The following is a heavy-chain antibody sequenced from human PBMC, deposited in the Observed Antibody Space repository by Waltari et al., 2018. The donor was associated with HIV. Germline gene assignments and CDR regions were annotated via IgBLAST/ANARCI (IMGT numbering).Heavy chain of an antibody. CDR1: GFSFERYW. CDR2: INQDGSEM. Sequence: SGGGSAKPAGSLQVSCGVPGFSFERYWMSWVRQAPGKGLEWVANINQDGSEMYLVDSVKGRFTIFRDNIKKSVYLQMKNLRDEDTATYYCARSSSGVFDHWGQGSPVTVSS. J-gene: IGHJ4*02. CDR3: ARSSSGVFDH. V-gene: IGHV3-7*03. D-gene: IGHD2-15*01.